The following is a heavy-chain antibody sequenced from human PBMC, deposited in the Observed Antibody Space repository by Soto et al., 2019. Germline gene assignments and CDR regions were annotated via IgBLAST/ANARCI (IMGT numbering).Heavy chain of an antibody. CDR1: GFTVSSYW. J-gene: IGHJ6*03. D-gene: IGHD4-17*01. V-gene: IGHV3-74*01. CDR3: ARSAYSDYFYYYYIDV. Sequence: SGGSLRLSCAASGFTVSSYWMHWVRQSPGKGLVWVSRINSDGRITNYADSVKGRFTISSDNAKNTLYLQMNSLRAEDTAVYYCARSAYSDYFYYYYIDVWGKGTTVTVSS. CDR2: INSDGRIT.